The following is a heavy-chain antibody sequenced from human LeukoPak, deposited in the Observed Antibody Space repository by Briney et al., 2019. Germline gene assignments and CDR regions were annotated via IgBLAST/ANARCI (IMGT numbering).Heavy chain of an antibody. CDR3: ARETYGSGSNDFDY. CDR1: GFTFSDYY. V-gene: IGHV3-11*06. D-gene: IGHD3-10*01. CDR2: ISSSSSYT. J-gene: IGHJ4*02. Sequence: GGSLRLSYAASGFTFSDYYMSWLRQAPGKGLEWVSYISSSSSYTNYADSVKGRFTISRDNAKNSLYLQMNSLRAEDTAVYYCARETYGSGSNDFDYWGQGTLVTVSS.